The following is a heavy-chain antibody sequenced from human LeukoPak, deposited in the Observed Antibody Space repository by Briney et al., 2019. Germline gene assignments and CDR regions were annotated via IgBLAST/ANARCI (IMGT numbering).Heavy chain of an antibody. D-gene: IGHD6-13*01. CDR2: INPNSGGT. CDR1: GYTFTGYY. J-gene: IGHJ3*02. CDR3: ARLYSSSWYGYAFDI. V-gene: IGHV1-2*06. Sequence: GASVKISCKASGYTFTGYYMHWVRQAPGQGLEWMGRINPNSGGTNYAQKFQGRVTMTRDTSISTAYMELSRLRSEDTAVYYCARLYSSSWYGYAFDIWGQGTMVTVSS.